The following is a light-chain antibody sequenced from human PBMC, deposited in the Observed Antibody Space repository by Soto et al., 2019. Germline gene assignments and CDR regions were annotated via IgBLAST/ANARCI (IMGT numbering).Light chain of an antibody. CDR1: SSDVGGYNY. J-gene: IGLJ1*01. V-gene: IGLV2-14*03. CDR2: DVS. Sequence: QSVLTQPASVSGSPGQSIAISCTGTSSDVGGYNYVSWYQQHPGKTPKLMICDVSNRLSGVSNRFSGSKSGNTASLTISGLQAEDEAEYYCSSYTSSSTYVFGTGTKVTVL. CDR3: SSYTSSSTYV.